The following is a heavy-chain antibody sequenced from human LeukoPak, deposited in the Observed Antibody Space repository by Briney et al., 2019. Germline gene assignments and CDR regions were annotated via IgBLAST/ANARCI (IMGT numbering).Heavy chain of an antibody. CDR3: ARDLPRGWFDP. J-gene: IGHJ5*02. V-gene: IGHV4-39*07. Sequence: GSLRLSCAASGFTFSSYSMNWVRQPPGKGLEWIGSIYYSGSTYYNPSLKSRVTISVDTSKNQFSLKLSSVTAADTAVYYCARDLPRGWFDPWGQGTLVTVSS. CDR1: GFTFSSYS. CDR2: IYYSGST.